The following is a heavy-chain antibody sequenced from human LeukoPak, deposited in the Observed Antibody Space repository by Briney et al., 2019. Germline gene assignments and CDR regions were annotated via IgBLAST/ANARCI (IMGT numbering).Heavy chain of an antibody. D-gene: IGHD4-17*01. Sequence: SETLSLTCTVSGGSISSYYWSWIRQPPGKGLEWIGHIYYSGSTNYNPSLKSRVTISVDTSKNQFSLNLNSVTAADTAVYYCARGPTTVTRAFDYWGQGTLVTISS. CDR2: IYYSGST. CDR1: GGSISSYY. V-gene: IGHV4-59*12. J-gene: IGHJ4*02. CDR3: ARGPTTVTRAFDY.